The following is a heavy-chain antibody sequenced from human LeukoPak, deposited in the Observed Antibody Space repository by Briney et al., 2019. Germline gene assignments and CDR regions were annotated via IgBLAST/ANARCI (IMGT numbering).Heavy chain of an antibody. CDR3: ARVEQDNHYYHSPLYFDY. CDR2: IYYSRST. V-gene: IGHV4-31*03. CDR1: GGSISSGGYY. J-gene: IGHJ4*02. D-gene: IGHD3-22*01. Sequence: PSETLSLTCTVSGGSISSGGYYWSWIRQHPGKGLEWIGYIYYSRSTYYNPSLKSRVTISVDTSKNQFSLKLSSVTAADTAVYYCARVEQDNHYYHSPLYFDYWGQGTLVTVSS.